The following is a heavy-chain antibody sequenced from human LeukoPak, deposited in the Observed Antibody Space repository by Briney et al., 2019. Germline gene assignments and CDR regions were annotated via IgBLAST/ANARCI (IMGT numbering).Heavy chain of an antibody. V-gene: IGHV1-2*06. Sequence: ASVTVSCKASGYTFTGYYMHWVRQAPGQGLEWMGRINPNGGGTNYAQKFQGRVTMTRDTSISTAYMELSRLRSDDTAVYYCARDRYYDYVWGSYRYTGVDYWGQGTLVTVSS. J-gene: IGHJ4*02. CDR2: INPNGGGT. CDR3: ARDRYYDYVWGSYRYTGVDY. D-gene: IGHD3-16*02. CDR1: GYTFTGYY.